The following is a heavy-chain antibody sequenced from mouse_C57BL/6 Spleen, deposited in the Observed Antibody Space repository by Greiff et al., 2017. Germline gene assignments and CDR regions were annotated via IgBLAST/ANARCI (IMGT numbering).Heavy chain of an antibody. J-gene: IGHJ2*01. CDR2: IDPSDSYT. CDR1: GYTFTSYW. Sequence: QVQLQQPGAELVMPGASVKLSCKASGYTFTSYWMHWVKQRPGQGLEWIGEIDPSDSYTNYNQKFKGKSTLTVDKSSSTAYMQLSRLTSEDAAVYYCARGGEVTTGYFDDWGQGTTLTAAS. D-gene: IGHD2-2*01. V-gene: IGHV1-69*01. CDR3: ARGGEVTTGYFDD.